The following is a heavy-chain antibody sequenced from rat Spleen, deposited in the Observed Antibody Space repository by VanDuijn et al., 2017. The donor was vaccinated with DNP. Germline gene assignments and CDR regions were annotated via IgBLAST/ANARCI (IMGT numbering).Heavy chain of an antibody. Sequence: EVQLVESGGGLVQPGGSLKLSCAASGFTFSAYYMAWVRQAPAKGLEWVAYIGSPAYAPYSTDSVKGRFTISRDNAKSTLYLQMNSLRSEDMATYYCVRWNSGHFDYWGQGVMVTVSS. J-gene: IGHJ2*01. CDR2: IGSPAYAP. V-gene: IGHV5-22*01. D-gene: IGHD4-3*01. CDR3: VRWNSGHFDY. CDR1: GFTFSAYY.